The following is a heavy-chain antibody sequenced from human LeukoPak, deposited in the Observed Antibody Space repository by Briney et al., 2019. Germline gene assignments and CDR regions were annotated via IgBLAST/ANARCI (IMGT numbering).Heavy chain of an antibody. CDR3: ARDRGRYYDSRGFYWGYYFDS. CDR2: ISGSGDST. J-gene: IGHJ4*02. D-gene: IGHD3-22*01. Sequence: GGSLRLSCAASGFTFSTYAVTWVRQAPGKGLEWVSTISGSGDSTNYADSVKGRFTISRDNSKDTLYLQMSSVRVDDTAVYYCARDRGRYYDSRGFYWGYYFDSWGQGILVTVST. V-gene: IGHV3-23*01. CDR1: GFTFSTYA.